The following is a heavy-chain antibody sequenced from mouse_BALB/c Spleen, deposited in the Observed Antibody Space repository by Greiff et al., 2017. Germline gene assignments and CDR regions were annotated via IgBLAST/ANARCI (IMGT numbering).Heavy chain of an antibody. CDR2: INPYNDGT. CDR3: ARWDHDEEFAY. CDR1: GYTFTSYV. Sequence: VQLKQSGPELVKPGASVKMSCKASGYTFTSYVMHWVKQKPGQGLEWIGYINPYNDGTKYNEKFKGKATLTSDKSSSTAYMELSSLTSEDSAVYYCARWDHDEEFAYWGQGTLVTVSA. V-gene: IGHV1-14*01. J-gene: IGHJ3*01. D-gene: IGHD2-4*01.